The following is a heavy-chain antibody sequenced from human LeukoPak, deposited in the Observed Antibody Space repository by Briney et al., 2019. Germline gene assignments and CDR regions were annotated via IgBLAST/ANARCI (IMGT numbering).Heavy chain of an antibody. V-gene: IGHV4-4*02. J-gene: IGHJ4*02. D-gene: IGHD2-2*01. CDR1: SDSIFTSNW. CDR2: IFHSGST. CDR3: ARSPTKRVPEDY. Sequence: SGTLPLTCTVSSDSIFTSNWWSWVRQPPGKGLEWIGQIFHSGSTSYSPSLKSRVTISMDKSKNQISLRLTSVTAADTAVYYCARSPTKRVPEDYWGQGTLVTVSS.